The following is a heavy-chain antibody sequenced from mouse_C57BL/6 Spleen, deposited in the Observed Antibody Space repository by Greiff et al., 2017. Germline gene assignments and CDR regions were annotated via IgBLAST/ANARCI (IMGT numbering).Heavy chain of an antibody. Sequence: EVQLQQSGPELVKPGASVKMSCKASGYTFTDYNMHWVKQSHGKSLEWIGYINPNNGGTSYNQKFKGKATLTVNKSFSTAYMELRSLTSEDSAVYYCARSRELGLDYWGQGTTLTVSS. CDR1: GYTFTDYN. D-gene: IGHD4-1*01. CDR2: INPNNGGT. J-gene: IGHJ2*01. V-gene: IGHV1-22*01. CDR3: ARSRELGLDY.